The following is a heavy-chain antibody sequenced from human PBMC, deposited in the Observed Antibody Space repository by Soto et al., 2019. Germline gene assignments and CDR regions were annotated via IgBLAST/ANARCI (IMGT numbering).Heavy chain of an antibody. V-gene: IGHV1-69*19. CDR2: ISPMFRAA. J-gene: IGHJ4*02. CDR1: GGTFHTYP. Sequence: QVQLVQSGAAMKKPGSSVKVSCQSSGGTFHTYPRNWARQAPGQGPEWMGGISPMFRAATYAPKFQGRGTITADESTGTSYMQLSSLTSDYTALYFCAREVQVHTPAFVYWGQGTLVTVSS. D-gene: IGHD3-10*01. CDR3: AREVQVHTPAFVY.